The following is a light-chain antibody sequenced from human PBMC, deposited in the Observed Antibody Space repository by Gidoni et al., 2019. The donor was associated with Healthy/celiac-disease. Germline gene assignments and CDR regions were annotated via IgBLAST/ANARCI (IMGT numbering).Light chain of an antibody. CDR3: QQYYSTPR. Sequence: DIVMTQSPDSLAASLGERATINCKSSQSVLYSSNNKNYLAWYKQKPGQPPKLLIYWASTRESGVPDRFSGSGSGTDFTLTISSLQAEDVAVYYYQQYYSTPRFGQGTKLEIK. J-gene: IGKJ2*03. CDR2: WAS. V-gene: IGKV4-1*01. CDR1: QSVLYSSNNKNY.